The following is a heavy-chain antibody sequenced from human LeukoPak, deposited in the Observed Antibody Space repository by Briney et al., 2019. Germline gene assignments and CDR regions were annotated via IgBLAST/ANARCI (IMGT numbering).Heavy chain of an antibody. Sequence: GGSLRLSCAASGFTFSDYYMSWIRQAPGKGLEWVSYISSSGSTIYYADSVKGRFTISRDNAKNSLYLQMNSLRAEDTAVYYCAGPLAAGAYYFDYWGQGTLVTVSS. V-gene: IGHV3-11*04. J-gene: IGHJ4*02. D-gene: IGHD6-13*01. CDR1: GFTFSDYY. CDR3: AGPLAAGAYYFDY. CDR2: ISSSGSTI.